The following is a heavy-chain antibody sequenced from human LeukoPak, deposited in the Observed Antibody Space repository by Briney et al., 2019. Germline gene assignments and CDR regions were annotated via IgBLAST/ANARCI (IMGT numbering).Heavy chain of an antibody. CDR3: ARSEYDFWSGYRYFDY. V-gene: IGHV3-74*01. CDR2: INSDGSST. J-gene: IGHJ4*02. D-gene: IGHD3-3*01. Sequence: GGSLRLSCAASGFTFSSYWMHWVRQAPGKGLVWVSRINSDGSSTSYADSVKGRFTISRDNAKNTLYLQMNSLRAEGTAVYYCARSEYDFWSGYRYFDYWGQGTLVTVSS. CDR1: GFTFSSYW.